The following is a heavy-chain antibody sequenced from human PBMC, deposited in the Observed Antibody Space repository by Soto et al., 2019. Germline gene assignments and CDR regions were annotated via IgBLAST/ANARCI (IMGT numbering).Heavy chain of an antibody. CDR3: ARDRAGYRDSMDV. V-gene: IGHV3-48*03. J-gene: IGHJ6*02. D-gene: IGHD6-25*01. CDR1: GFTSSSYE. CDR2: ITRSGSTI. Sequence: AGSLSLSCAASGFTSSSYELNWIRQAPGKGLEWVSYITRSGSTIYYADSVRGRFTTSRDNAKNSLYLQLNSLRAEDTRVYYCARDRAGYRDSMDVWGQGTTVTVS.